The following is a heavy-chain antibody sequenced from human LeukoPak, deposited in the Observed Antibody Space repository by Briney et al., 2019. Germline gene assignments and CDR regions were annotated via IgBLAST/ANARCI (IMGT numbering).Heavy chain of an antibody. J-gene: IGHJ4*02. CDR2: ISSSSSYI. CDR1: GFTFSSYS. Sequence: GGSLRLSCAASGFTFSSYSMNWVRQAPGKRLEWVSSISSSSSYIYYADSVKGRFTISRDNAKNSLYLQMNSLRAEDTAVYYCAREGYSSSWYEPQVPDYWGQGTLVTVSS. CDR3: AREGYSSSWYEPQVPDY. V-gene: IGHV3-21*01. D-gene: IGHD6-13*01.